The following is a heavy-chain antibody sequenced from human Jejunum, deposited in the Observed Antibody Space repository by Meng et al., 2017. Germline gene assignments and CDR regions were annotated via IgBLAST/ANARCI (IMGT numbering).Heavy chain of an antibody. D-gene: IGHD5-12*01. V-gene: IGHV3-64*01. CDR2: ISNNGGST. Sequence: GESLKISCTASGFSFSRYAIHWVQAPGKGLEYVSGISNNGGSTYYAKSVKGRFAISRDNSKNTMYLQMDSLRTEDMAVYYCARAIEDSGYGRYFDYWGQGTLVTVSS. J-gene: IGHJ4*02. CDR3: ARAIEDSGYGRYFDY. CDR1: GFSFSRYA.